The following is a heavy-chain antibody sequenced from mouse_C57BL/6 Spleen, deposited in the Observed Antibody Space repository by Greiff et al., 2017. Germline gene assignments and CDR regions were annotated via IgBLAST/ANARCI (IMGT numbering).Heavy chain of an antibody. J-gene: IGHJ4*01. CDR3: ASSYGSGYGYAMDY. Sequence: QVQLQQSGPELVKPGASVKISCKASGYAFSSSWMNWVKQRPGKGLEWIGRIYPGDGDTNYNGKFKGKATLTADKSSSTAYMQLSSLTSEDSAVYCCASSYGSGYGYAMDYWGQGTSVTVSS. V-gene: IGHV1-82*01. D-gene: IGHD1-1*01. CDR1: GYAFSSSW. CDR2: IYPGDGDT.